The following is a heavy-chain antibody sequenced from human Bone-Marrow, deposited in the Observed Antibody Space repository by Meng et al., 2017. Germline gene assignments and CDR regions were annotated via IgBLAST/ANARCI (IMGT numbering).Heavy chain of an antibody. CDR2: ISYDGSNK. Sequence: GESLKISCAASGFTFSSYAMHWVRQAPGKGLEWVAVISYDGSNKYYADSVKGRFTISRDNSKNTLYLQMNSLRAEDTAVYYCASAGSSDYDAFDIWGQGTMVTVSS. D-gene: IGHD2-2*01. J-gene: IGHJ3*02. CDR1: GFTFSSYA. CDR3: ASAGSSDYDAFDI. V-gene: IGHV3-30*04.